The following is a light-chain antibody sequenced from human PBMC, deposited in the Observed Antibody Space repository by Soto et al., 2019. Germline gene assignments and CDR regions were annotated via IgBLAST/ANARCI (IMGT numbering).Light chain of an antibody. J-gene: IGKJ4*01. CDR2: GAS. V-gene: IGKV1-39*01. CDR3: HQSDRVPLT. Sequence: DIQMTQSPSSLSASVGDRVTITCRASQGIRYLNWSQHIPGKAPKLLISGASILQRGVPSRFSGSGSGTEFSLTINSLQREDFATYYCHQSDRVPLTSGGGTKVEIK. CDR1: QGIRY.